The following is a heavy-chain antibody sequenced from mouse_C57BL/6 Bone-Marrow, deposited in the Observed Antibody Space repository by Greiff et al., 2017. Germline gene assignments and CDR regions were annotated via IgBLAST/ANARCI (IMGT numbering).Heavy chain of an antibody. CDR1: GYTFTSYW. J-gene: IGHJ4*01. D-gene: IGHD2-3*01. Sequence: VQLQQSGAELVRPGTSVKLSCKASGYTFTSYWMHWVKQRPGQGLEWIGVFVPSDSYTNYNLKFKGKATLTVDTSSSTAYMQLSSLTSEDAAVYYCARPRWLLNAMDYWGQGTSVTVSS. CDR2: FVPSDSYT. V-gene: IGHV1-59*01. CDR3: ARPRWLLNAMDY.